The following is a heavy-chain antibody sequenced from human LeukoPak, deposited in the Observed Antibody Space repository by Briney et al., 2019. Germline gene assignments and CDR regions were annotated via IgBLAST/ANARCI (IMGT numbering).Heavy chain of an antibody. Sequence: GASVKVSCKASGYTFTSYDINWVRQATGQGLEWMGWMNPNSGNTGYAQKFQGRVTITRNTSISTAYMELSSLRSEDTAVYYCARSPLRRSTIFGVVIMDYYMDVWGKGTTVTVSS. CDR2: MNPNSGNT. J-gene: IGHJ6*03. V-gene: IGHV1-8*03. D-gene: IGHD3-3*01. CDR3: ARSPLRRSTIFGVVIMDYYMDV. CDR1: GYTFTSYD.